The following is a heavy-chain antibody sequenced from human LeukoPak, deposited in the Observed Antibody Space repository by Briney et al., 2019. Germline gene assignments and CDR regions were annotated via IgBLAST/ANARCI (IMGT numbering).Heavy chain of an antibody. CDR3: ARDHTLQLGYCSSTSCYGWFDP. D-gene: IGHD2-2*01. V-gene: IGHV1-69*04. CDR1: GYTFTSYG. J-gene: IGHJ5*02. CDR2: IIPILGIT. Sequence: SVKVSCKASGYTFTSYGISWVRQAPGQGLEWMGRIIPILGITNYAQKFQGRVTISADKSTTTADMELSSLRSEDTAVYYCARDHTLQLGYCSSTSCYGWFDPWGQGTLVTVSS.